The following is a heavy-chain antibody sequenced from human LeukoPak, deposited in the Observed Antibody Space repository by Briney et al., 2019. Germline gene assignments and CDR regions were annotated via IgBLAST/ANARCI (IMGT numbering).Heavy chain of an antibody. CDR3: ARDAGGYGMDV. CDR1: GFTFSDYY. J-gene: IGHJ6*02. V-gene: IGHV3-11*06. D-gene: IGHD3-16*01. Sequence: PGGSLRLSCAAFGFTFSDYYMSWIRQAPGKGLEWVSYISSSSSYTNYADSVKGRFTISRDNAKNSLYLQMNSLRAEDTAVYYCARDAGGYGMDVWGQGTTVTVSS. CDR2: ISSSSSYT.